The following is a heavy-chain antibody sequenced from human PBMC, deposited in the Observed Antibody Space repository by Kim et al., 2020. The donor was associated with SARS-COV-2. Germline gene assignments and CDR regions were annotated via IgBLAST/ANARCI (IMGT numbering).Heavy chain of an antibody. Sequence: GGSLRLSCAASGFTFSSYSMNWVRQAPGKGLEWVSSISSSSSYIYYADSVKGRFTISRDNAKNSLYLQMNSLRAEDTAVYYCAREEDGYNWDYYYGMDVWGQGTTVTVSS. CDR3: AREEDGYNWDYYYGMDV. CDR2: ISSSSSYI. J-gene: IGHJ6*02. V-gene: IGHV3-21*01. D-gene: IGHD5-12*01. CDR1: GFTFSSYS.